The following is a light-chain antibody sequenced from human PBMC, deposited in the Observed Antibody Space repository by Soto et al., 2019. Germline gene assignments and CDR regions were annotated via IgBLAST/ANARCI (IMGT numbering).Light chain of an antibody. CDR3: SAYTVSRTYV. V-gene: IGLV2-14*03. CDR1: SSDVGAYNF. CDR2: NVY. Sequence: QSALAQPASDSGSPGQSITISCTVTSSDVGAYNFVSWHQQHPGKAPKLMIYNVYDRPSGISYRFSGSKSGNTASLTISGLQGEDEADYYCSAYTVSRTYVFGTGTKVTVL. J-gene: IGLJ1*01.